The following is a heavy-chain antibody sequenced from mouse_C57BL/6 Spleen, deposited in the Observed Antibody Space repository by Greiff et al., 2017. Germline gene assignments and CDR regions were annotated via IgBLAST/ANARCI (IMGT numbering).Heavy chain of an antibody. V-gene: IGHV1-72*01. Sequence: VQLQQPGAELVKPGASVKLSCTASGYTFTSYWMHWVKQRPGRGLEWIGRIDPNSGGAKYNEKFKYTPTLTGDNPSSTAYMQLSSLTSEDSVVYYCARSGDYDYDGYYYAMDYWGQGTSVTVSS. CDR1: GYTFTSYW. J-gene: IGHJ4*01. D-gene: IGHD2-4*01. CDR2: IDPNSGGA. CDR3: ARSGDYDYDGYYYAMDY.